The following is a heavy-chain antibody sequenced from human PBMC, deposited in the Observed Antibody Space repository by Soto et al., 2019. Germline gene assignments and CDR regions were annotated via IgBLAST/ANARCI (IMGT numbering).Heavy chain of an antibody. D-gene: IGHD1-1*01. V-gene: IGHV3-30-3*01. CDR2: ISYDGSNK. CDR1: GFTFSSYA. Sequence: QVQLVESGGGVVQPGRSLRLSCAASGFTFSSYAMHWVRQAPGKGLEWVAVISYDGSNKYYADSVKGRFTISRDNSKNTLYLQMNSLRAENTVVYYCARDLLRYNWNDFPYYSSGMDVWGQGTTVTVSS. J-gene: IGHJ6*02. CDR3: ARDLLRYNWNDFPYYSSGMDV.